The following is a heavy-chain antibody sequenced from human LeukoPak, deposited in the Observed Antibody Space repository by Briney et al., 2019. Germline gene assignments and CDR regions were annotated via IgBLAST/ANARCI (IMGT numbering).Heavy chain of an antibody. V-gene: IGHV3-23*01. CDR2: ISGSDGST. Sequence: PGGSLRLSCAASGFTFSSSAMSWVRLAPGKGLEWVSGISGSDGSTYYADSVKGRFTISRDNSKNTLFLQMNSLRAEDTAVYYCAREPDMDVWGKGTTVTISS. CDR1: GFTFSSSA. J-gene: IGHJ6*03. CDR3: AREPDMDV.